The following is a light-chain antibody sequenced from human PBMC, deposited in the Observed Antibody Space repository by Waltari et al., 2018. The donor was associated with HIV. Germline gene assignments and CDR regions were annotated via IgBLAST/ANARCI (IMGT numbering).Light chain of an antibody. CDR2: QDT. CDR3: QAWDSSTAV. CDR1: KLGDRY. V-gene: IGLV3-1*01. J-gene: IGLJ2*01. Sequence: SYELTQPPSVSVSPGQTASITCSGDKLGDRYACWYYQKPGQSPVLVIYQDTKRPSGIPERCSGSNSGNTATLTISGTQAMDEADYYCQAWDSSTAVFGGGTKLTGL.